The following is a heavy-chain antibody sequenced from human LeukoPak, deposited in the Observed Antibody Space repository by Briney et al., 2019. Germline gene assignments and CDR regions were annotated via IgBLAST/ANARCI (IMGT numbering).Heavy chain of an antibody. V-gene: IGHV3-23*01. J-gene: IGHJ4*02. Sequence: GGSLRLSCAASGFIFSSYAMSWVRQAPGKGLEWVSGISASGGTTYYADSVKGRFTISRDNSKNTLYLQMNSLRAEDTATCYCAKDWPPDYWGQGTLVTVSS. CDR2: ISASGGTT. CDR1: GFIFSSYA. CDR3: AKDWPPDY.